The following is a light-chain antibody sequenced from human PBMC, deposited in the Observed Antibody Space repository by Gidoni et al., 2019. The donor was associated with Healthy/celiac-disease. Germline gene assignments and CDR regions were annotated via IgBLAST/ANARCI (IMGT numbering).Light chain of an antibody. J-gene: IGKJ5*01. Sequence: DIQMTQSPSSLSASVGDRVTITFLASQSISSYLNWYQQKPGKAPKLLIYAAASLQSGVPSRFSGSGSVTDFTLTISSLQPEYFATYYCQQSYSTPSITFGQGTRLEIK. V-gene: IGKV1-39*01. CDR1: QSISSY. CDR2: AAA. CDR3: QQSYSTPSIT.